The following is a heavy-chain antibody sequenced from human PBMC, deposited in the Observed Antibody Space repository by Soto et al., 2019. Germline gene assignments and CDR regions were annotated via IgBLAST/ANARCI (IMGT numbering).Heavy chain of an antibody. CDR2: ISGSGGST. Sequence: PGGSLRLSCAASGFTFSSYAMSWVRQAPGKGLEWVSAISGSGGSTYYADSVKGRFTISRDNSKNTLYLQMNSLRAEDTAVYYCAKDRDSSSAGGDALDIWGQGTMVTVSS. CDR1: GFTFSSYA. CDR3: AKDRDSSSAGGDALDI. J-gene: IGHJ3*02. V-gene: IGHV3-23*01. D-gene: IGHD6-6*01.